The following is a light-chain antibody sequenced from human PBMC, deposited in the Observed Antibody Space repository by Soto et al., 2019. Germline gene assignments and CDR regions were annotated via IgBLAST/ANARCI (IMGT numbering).Light chain of an antibody. J-gene: IGLJ2*01. V-gene: IGLV2-14*01. CDR2: EVS. Sequence: QSVLTQPASVSWSPGQSITISCTGTSCDVGGYKYVSWYQQHPDKAPKLIIFEVSNRPSGISSRFSGSKSGNTASLTISGLQAEDEADYYCASYTSSSTSVIFXRGTKLTVL. CDR3: ASYTSSSTSVI. CDR1: SCDVGGYKY.